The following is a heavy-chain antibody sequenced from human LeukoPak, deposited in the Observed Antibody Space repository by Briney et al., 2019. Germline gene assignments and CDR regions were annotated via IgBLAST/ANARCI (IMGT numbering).Heavy chain of an antibody. J-gene: IGHJ4*02. CDR3: ARDVGGYNYGYSLDY. Sequence: SETLSLTCTVSGGSISSYYWNWIRQPAGKGLEWIGRIYTSGSTSYNSSLKSRVTMSVDTSKNQFSLRLSSVTAADTAVYYCARDVGGYNYGYSLDYWGQGTLVSVSS. V-gene: IGHV4-4*07. CDR2: IYTSGST. D-gene: IGHD5-18*01. CDR1: GGSISSYY.